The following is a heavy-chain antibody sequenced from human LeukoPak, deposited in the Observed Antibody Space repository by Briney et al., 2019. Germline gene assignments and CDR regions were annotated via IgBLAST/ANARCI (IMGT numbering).Heavy chain of an antibody. Sequence: SETLSLTCTVSGGSISTYYWSWIRQPAGKGLEWIGRIYTSGSTNYNPSLKSRVTMSVDTSKNQFSLKLSSVTAADTAVYYCASTDQEYYDILTGAYTYAFDIWGQGTMVTVSS. J-gene: IGHJ3*02. V-gene: IGHV4-4*07. CDR1: GGSISTYY. CDR3: ASTDQEYYDILTGAYTYAFDI. D-gene: IGHD3-9*01. CDR2: IYTSGST.